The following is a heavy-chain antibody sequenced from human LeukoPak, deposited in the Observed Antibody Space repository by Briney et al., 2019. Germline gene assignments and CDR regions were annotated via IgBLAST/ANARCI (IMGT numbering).Heavy chain of an antibody. V-gene: IGHV1-2*02. D-gene: IGHD5-12*01. J-gene: IGHJ4*02. CDR3: ARALTGLRLRTY. CDR1: GDSFTGVY. Sequence: ASVKVSCKASGDSFTGVYLHRVRQAPGQGLEWMGGINPKSGGTNYAPKFQGRVTMTRHTSINTAYMEVSRLISDHTAVYYCARALTGLRLRTYWGQGTLVTVSS. CDR2: INPKSGGT.